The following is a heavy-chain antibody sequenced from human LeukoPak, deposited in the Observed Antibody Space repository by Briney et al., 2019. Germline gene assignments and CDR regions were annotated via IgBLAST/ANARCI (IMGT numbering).Heavy chain of an antibody. CDR2: IIPIFGTT. D-gene: IGHD2/OR15-2a*01. CDR1: GGTFINDA. J-gene: IGHJ4*02. Sequence: SVTVSFKASGGTFINDAISWVRQAPGQGLEWMGGIIPIFGTTNYAQRFQGRVTITADDSTSTVYMELNSLRSDETAMYYCSRTSISGHGDYWGQGTLVTVSS. CDR3: SRTSISGHGDY. V-gene: IGHV1-69*13.